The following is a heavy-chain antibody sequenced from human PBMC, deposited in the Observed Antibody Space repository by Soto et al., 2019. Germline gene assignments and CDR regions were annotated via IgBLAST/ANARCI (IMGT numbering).Heavy chain of an antibody. Sequence: EVQLLESGGGLVQPGGSLRLSCAASGFTFSSYAMNWVRQAPGKGLEWVSVITGSGDATYYADSVKGRFTISRDNSKNTLYGQMNSQRAEDTAVYYCAKAISGYDAPLDHWGQGTRVTVSS. CDR1: GFTFSSYA. D-gene: IGHD3-22*01. J-gene: IGHJ4*02. CDR2: ITGSGDAT. V-gene: IGHV3-23*01. CDR3: AKAISGYDAPLDH.